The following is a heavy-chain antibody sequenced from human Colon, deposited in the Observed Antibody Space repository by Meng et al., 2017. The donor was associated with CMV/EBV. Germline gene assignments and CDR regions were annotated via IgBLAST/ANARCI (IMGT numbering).Heavy chain of an antibody. D-gene: IGHD4/OR15-4a*01. V-gene: IGHV3-23*01. CDR3: ARGGVLVVLGANPDY. J-gene: IGHJ4*02. CDR1: GFTFDNYA. Sequence: GESLKISCATSGFTFDNYAMSWVRQAPGKGLEWVSAIVGGGGSRTYYADSVKGRFTISRDNAKNSLYLQMNSLRTEDTAVYYCARGGVLVVLGANPDYWGQGTLVTVSS. CDR2: IVGGGGSRT.